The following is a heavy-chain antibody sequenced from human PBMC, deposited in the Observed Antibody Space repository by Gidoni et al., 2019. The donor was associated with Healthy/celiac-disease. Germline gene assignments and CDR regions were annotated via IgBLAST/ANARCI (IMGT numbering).Heavy chain of an antibody. Sequence: EVQLVESGGGLVQPGGSLRLSCAASGFTFSSYAMSWVRQAPGKGLGWVSAISGSGGSTYYADSVKGRFTISRDNSKNTLYLQMNSLRAEDTAVYYCAKGDPGGAYCGGDCYSGNFDYWGQGTLVTVSS. J-gene: IGHJ4*02. D-gene: IGHD2-21*02. CDR3: AKGDPGGAYCGGDCYSGNFDY. CDR1: GFTFSSYA. CDR2: ISGSGGST. V-gene: IGHV3-23*04.